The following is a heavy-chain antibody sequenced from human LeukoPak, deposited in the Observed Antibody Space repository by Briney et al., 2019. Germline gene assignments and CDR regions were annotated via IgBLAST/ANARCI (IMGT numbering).Heavy chain of an antibody. V-gene: IGHV3-23*01. Sequence: GGSLRLSCAASGFTFSNYAMTWVRQAPGKGLDWVSAISGRGVSTYYADSVRGRFTISRDNSKNTLYLQMNSLRAEDTAVYYCAKLQGTTDSGSASPIDYWGQGTLVTVSS. J-gene: IGHJ4*02. CDR1: GFTFSNYA. CDR3: AKLQGTTDSGSASPIDY. D-gene: IGHD3-10*01. CDR2: ISGRGVST.